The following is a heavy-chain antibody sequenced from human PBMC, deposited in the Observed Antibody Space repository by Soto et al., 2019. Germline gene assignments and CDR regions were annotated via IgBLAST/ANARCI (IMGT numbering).Heavy chain of an antibody. Sequence: QLQLQESGSGLVKPSQTLSLTCAVSGGSISSGGYSWSWIRQPPGKGLEWIGYIYHSGSTYYNPSLERRVTLSVDRTKNPFALKLSSVAAADTAVSYCARGQVVAAHHWGQGTLVTVSS. J-gene: IGHJ5*02. CDR3: ARGQVVAAHH. V-gene: IGHV4-30-2*01. D-gene: IGHD2-15*01. CDR1: GGSISSGGYS. CDR2: IYHSGST.